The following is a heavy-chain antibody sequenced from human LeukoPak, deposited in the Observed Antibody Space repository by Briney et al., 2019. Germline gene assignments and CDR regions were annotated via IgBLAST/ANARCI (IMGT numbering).Heavy chain of an antibody. V-gene: IGHV3-74*01. CDR1: GFTFSNYW. CDR2: INTDGSTT. Sequence: GGSLRLSCAASGFTFSNYWMHWVRQAPGKGLVWVTRINTDGSTTSYADSVEGRFTISRDNAKNTLYLQMNSLRAEDTAVYYCARVSTGKYYFDSWGPGNPGHRLP. J-gene: IGHJ4*02. D-gene: IGHD2-8*02. CDR3: ARVSTGKYYFDS.